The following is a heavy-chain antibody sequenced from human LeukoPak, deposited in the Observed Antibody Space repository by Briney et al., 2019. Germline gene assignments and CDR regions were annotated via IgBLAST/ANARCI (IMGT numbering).Heavy chain of an antibody. CDR3: AKHLGYYDSSGYSPGYYYYMDV. CDR1: GFTFSSYA. J-gene: IGHJ6*03. Sequence: GGSLRLSCAASGFTFSSYAMSWVRQAPGKGLEWVSAISGSGGSTYYADSVKGRFTISRDNSKNTLYLQMNSLRAEDTAVYYCAKHLGYYDSSGYSPGYYYYMDVWGKGTTVTVSS. CDR2: ISGSGGST. D-gene: IGHD3-22*01. V-gene: IGHV3-23*01.